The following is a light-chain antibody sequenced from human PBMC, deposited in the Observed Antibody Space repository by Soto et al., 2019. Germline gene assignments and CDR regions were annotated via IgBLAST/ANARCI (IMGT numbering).Light chain of an antibody. V-gene: IGKV3-11*01. Sequence: ENVLTQSPATLSLSPGEGDTLSCRASESVGIDLAWYQHKPGQPPRLLIYDVSGRATGVPARFSGSGSGTDFTLTISSLEPEDFTVYYCQQRDSWPLTFGGGTKVEIK. CDR2: DVS. CDR1: ESVGID. CDR3: QQRDSWPLT. J-gene: IGKJ4*01.